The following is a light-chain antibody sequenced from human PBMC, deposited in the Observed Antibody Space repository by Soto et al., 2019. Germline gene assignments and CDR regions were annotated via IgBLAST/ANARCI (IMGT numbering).Light chain of an antibody. J-gene: IGLJ1*01. V-gene: IGLV2-11*01. CDR2: DVN. CDR1: SSDVGAYNY. CDR3: CSYAGSFTFV. Sequence: QSVLAQPRSVSGSPGQSITVSCTGTSSDVGAYNYVSWYQQHPGKAPKLIIYDVNARPSGVPDRFSGSKSGNTASLTISGLQAGDEADYFCCSYAGSFTFVFGPGTKVTV.